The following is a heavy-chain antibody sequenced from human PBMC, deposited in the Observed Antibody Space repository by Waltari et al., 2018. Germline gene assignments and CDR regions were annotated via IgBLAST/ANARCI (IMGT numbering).Heavy chain of an antibody. J-gene: IGHJ3*02. CDR3: ARLLEYDAFDI. Sequence: QVQLVQSGAEVKKPGSSVKVSCKASGGTFSSYAIRWVRQAPGQGLEGMGGIIPIFGTANYAQKFQGRVTITADESTSTAYRELSSLRSEDTAVYYCARLLEYDAFDIWGQGTMVTVSS. V-gene: IGHV1-69*13. D-gene: IGHD1-1*01. CDR2: IIPIFGTA. CDR1: GGTFSSYA.